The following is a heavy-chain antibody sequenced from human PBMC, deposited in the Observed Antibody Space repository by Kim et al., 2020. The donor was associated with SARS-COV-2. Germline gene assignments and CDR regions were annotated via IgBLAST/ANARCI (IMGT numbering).Heavy chain of an antibody. CDR1: GGSFSGYY. D-gene: IGHD2-15*01. V-gene: IGHV4-34*01. CDR3: ARGVRYCSGGSCYYFYYY. CDR2: INHSGST. J-gene: IGHJ6*01. Sequence: SETLSLTCAVYGGSFSGYYWSWIRQPPGKGLEWIGEINHSGSTNYNPSLKSRVTISVDTSKNQFSLKLSSVTAADTAVYYCARGVRYCSGGSCYYFYYY.